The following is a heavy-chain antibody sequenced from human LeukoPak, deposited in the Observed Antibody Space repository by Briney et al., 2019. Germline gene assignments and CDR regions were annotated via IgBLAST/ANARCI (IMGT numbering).Heavy chain of an antibody. CDR3: ARGSASSSGFDY. D-gene: IGHD6-19*01. Sequence: ASVKVSCKASGYTFTSYYIHWVRQAPGQGLEWMAWISTYNGNTNYAQNLQGRVTMTTDSSTSTAYMELRSLRSDDTAVYYCARGSASSSGFDYWGQGTLVTVSS. CDR2: ISTYNGNT. J-gene: IGHJ4*02. V-gene: IGHV1-18*01. CDR1: GYTFTSYY.